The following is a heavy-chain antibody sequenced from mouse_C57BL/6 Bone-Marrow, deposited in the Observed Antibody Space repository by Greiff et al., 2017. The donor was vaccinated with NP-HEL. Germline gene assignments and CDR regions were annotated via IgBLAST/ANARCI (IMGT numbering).Heavy chain of an antibody. CDR3: AREGHSNSFDY. Sequence: VQLQQPGAELVRPGSSVKLSCKASGYTFTSYWMDWVKQRPGQGLEWIGNIYPSDSETHYNQKFKDKATLTVDKSSSTAYMQLSSLTSEDSAVYYCAREGHSNSFDYWGQGTTLTVSS. J-gene: IGHJ2*01. CDR1: GYTFTSYW. D-gene: IGHD2-5*01. CDR2: IYPSDSET. V-gene: IGHV1-61*01.